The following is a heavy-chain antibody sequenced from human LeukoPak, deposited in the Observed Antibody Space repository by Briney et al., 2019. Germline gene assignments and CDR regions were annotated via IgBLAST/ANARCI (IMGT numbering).Heavy chain of an antibody. CDR1: GGSISSYY. CDR3: ARDREVRYSGYDLGYYFDY. V-gene: IGHV4-4*07. CDR2: NYTSGST. D-gene: IGHD5-12*01. Sequence: KPSETLSLTCTVSGGSISSYYWSWLRQPAVNGLECIGRNYTSGSTNYNPSLKSRVTISVDKSKDQFSLKQSSVTAADTAVYYCARDREVRYSGYDLGYYFDYWGQGTLVTVSS. J-gene: IGHJ4*02.